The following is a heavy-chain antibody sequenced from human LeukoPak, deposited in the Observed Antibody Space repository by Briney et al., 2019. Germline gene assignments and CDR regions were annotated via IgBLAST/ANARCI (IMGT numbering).Heavy chain of an antibody. CDR1: GDTFSSYA. CDR2: IIPILGIA. CDR3: ARGRGTTILSACDY. D-gene: IGHD1-1*01. J-gene: IGHJ4*02. V-gene: IGHV1-69*04. Sequence: SVKVSCKASGDTFSSYAISWVRQAPGQGLEWMGRIIPILGIANYAQKFQGRVTITADKSTSTAYMELSSLRSEDTAVYYCARGRGTTILSACDYWGQGTLVTVSS.